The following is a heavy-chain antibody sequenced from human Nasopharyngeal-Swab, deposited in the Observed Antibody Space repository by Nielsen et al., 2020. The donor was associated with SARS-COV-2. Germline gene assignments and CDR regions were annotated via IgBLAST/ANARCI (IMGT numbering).Heavy chain of an antibody. Sequence: ASVKVSCKVSGYTLTVLPIHWVRQAPGKGLEWMGTVVPEDGEPLYAQNFQGRVTMTEDTSTYTAYLELSSLRSEATAVYYCASEGSGVFGVVIYAFDIWGPGTLVTVSS. V-gene: IGHV1-24*01. CDR2: VVPEDGEP. CDR1: GYTLTVLP. CDR3: ASEGSGVFGVVIYAFDI. D-gene: IGHD3-3*01. J-gene: IGHJ3*02.